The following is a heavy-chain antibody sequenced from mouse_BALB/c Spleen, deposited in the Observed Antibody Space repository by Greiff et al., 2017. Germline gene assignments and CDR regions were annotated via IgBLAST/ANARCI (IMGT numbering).Heavy chain of an antibody. CDR2: ISDGGSYT. J-gene: IGHJ4*01. CDR1: GFTFSDYY. CDR3: AREGLRRGYAMDY. Sequence: EVKLMESGGGLVKPGGSLKLSCAASGFTFSDYYMYWVRQTPEKRLEWVATISDGGSYTYYPDSVKGRFTISRDNAKNNLYLQMSSLKSEDTAMYYCAREGLRRGYAMDYWGQGTSVTVSS. V-gene: IGHV5-4*02. D-gene: IGHD2-4*01.